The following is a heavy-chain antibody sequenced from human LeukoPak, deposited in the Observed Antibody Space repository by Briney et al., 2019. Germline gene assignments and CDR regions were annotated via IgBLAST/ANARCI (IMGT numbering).Heavy chain of an antibody. J-gene: IGHJ5*02. V-gene: IGHV3-48*03. Sequence: GGSLRLSCAASGFTFSSYEMNWVRQAPGKGLEWVSYISSSGSTIYYADSVKGRFTISRDNAKNSLYLQMNSLRAEDTAVYYCARFLGYCSSTSCYKSPTWFDPWGQGTLVTVSS. D-gene: IGHD2-2*02. CDR3: ARFLGYCSSTSCYKSPTWFDP. CDR2: ISSSGSTI. CDR1: GFTFSSYE.